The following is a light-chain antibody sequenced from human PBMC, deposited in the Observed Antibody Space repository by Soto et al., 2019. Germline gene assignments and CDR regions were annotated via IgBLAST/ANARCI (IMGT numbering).Light chain of an antibody. Sequence: DIQMTQSPTSLSASVGDRVTITCRASQGIRNYVAWYQQIPGKAPQLLIYAASTLQSGVPSRFSGSGSGTDVTLTSNGMQPEDVATYSCQKYSSVPVFGPGTKVEIK. J-gene: IGKJ3*01. CDR2: AAS. CDR3: QKYSSVPV. V-gene: IGKV1-27*01. CDR1: QGIRNY.